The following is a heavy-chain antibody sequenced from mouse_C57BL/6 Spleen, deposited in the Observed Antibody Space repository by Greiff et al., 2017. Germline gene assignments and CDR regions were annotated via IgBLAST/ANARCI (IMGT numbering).Heavy chain of an antibody. J-gene: IGHJ2*01. CDR2: INPYHGGT. Sequence: EVQLQQSGPVLVKPGASVKMSCKASGYTFTDYYMNWVKQSHGKSLEWIGVINPYHGGTSYNQKFKGKATLTVDKSSRPAYMALNSLTSEDSAVYYCAINVDSPDYGGQGTTLTVSS. CDR1: GYTFTDYY. CDR3: AINVDSPDY. V-gene: IGHV1-19*01. D-gene: IGHD3-2*01.